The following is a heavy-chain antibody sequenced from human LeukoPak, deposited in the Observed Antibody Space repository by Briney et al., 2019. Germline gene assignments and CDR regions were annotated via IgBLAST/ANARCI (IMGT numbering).Heavy chain of an antibody. CDR3: ARGPYSDFWSGYPYFDY. Sequence: SETLSLTCTVSGGSISSGSFYWSWVRQPAGKGLELIGRIYTSGSTNYNPSLKSRVTISVDTSKNHFSLRLSSVTAADTAVYYCARGPYSDFWSGYPYFDYWGQGTLVTVSS. V-gene: IGHV4-61*02. J-gene: IGHJ4*02. D-gene: IGHD3-3*01. CDR2: IYTSGST. CDR1: GGSISSGSFY.